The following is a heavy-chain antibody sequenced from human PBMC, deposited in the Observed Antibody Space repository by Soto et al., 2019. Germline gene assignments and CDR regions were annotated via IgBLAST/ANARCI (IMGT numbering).Heavy chain of an antibody. D-gene: IGHD7-27*01. CDR3: ARLGDY. J-gene: IGHJ4*02. CDR2: XXSTXXYI. Sequence: XXSLRLSCAASGFTFSSYSMNWVRQAPGXXXXPXQXXXSTXXYIXPXXXXTGXXXXXXXNANNSLYLKMNRMRAEDTAVYYCARLGDYWGQGTLVTVSS. V-gene: IGHV3-21*01. CDR1: GFTFSSYS.